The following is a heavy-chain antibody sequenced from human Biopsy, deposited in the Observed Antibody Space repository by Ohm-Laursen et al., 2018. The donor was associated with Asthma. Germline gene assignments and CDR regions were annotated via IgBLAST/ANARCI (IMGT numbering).Heavy chain of an antibody. CDR3: ARRGITGTTLDY. CDR2: INPSGGST. J-gene: IGHJ4*02. CDR1: GYTFTSYY. V-gene: IGHV1-46*01. D-gene: IGHD1-7*01. Sequence: ASVKVSCNASGYTFTSYYMHWVRQAPGQGLEWMGIINPSGGSTSYAQKFQGRVTMTRDTSTSTVYMELSSLRSEDTAVYYCARRGITGTTLDYWGQGPLVTVSS.